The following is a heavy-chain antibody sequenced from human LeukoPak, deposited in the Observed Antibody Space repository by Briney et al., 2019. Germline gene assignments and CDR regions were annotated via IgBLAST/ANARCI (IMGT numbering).Heavy chain of an antibody. CDR2: IYYSGST. V-gene: IGHV4-59*12. CDR1: GGSISSYY. CDR3: ASAPDDCSGGSCRYGVDY. J-gene: IGHJ4*02. D-gene: IGHD2-15*01. Sequence: SETLSLTCTVSGGSISSYYWSWIRQPPGKGLEWIGYIYYSGSTNYNPSLKSRVTISVDTSKNQFSLKLSSVTAADTAVYYCASAPDDCSGGSCRYGVDYWGQGTLVTVSS.